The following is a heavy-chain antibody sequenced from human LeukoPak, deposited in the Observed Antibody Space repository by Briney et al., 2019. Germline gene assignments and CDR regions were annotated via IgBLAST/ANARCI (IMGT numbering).Heavy chain of an antibody. Sequence: SETLSLTCSVSGASVKSDYWSWIRQSPGKGLEWIANVYYSGSTNYNPSLKSRVTISVDASKNQISLKLSSVTAADTAVYYCARQFVIIPSSRGGPWFDPWGQGTLVAVSS. CDR1: GASVKSDY. V-gene: IGHV4-59*08. CDR2: VYYSGST. CDR3: ARQFVIIPSSRGGPWFDP. J-gene: IGHJ5*01. D-gene: IGHD2/OR15-2a*01.